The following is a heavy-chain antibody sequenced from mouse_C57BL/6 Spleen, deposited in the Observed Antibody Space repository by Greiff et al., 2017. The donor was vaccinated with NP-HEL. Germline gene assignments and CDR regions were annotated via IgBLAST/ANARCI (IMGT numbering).Heavy chain of an antibody. J-gene: IGHJ1*03. Sequence: QVQLQQPGAELVKPGASVKLSCKASGYTFTSYWMQWVKQRPGQGLEWIGEIDPSDSYTNYNQKFKGKATLTVDTSSSTAYMQLSSLTSEDSAVYYGAREAITTVGARYFDVWGTGTTVTVSS. CDR1: GYTFTSYW. V-gene: IGHV1-50*01. CDR2: IDPSDSYT. D-gene: IGHD1-1*01. CDR3: AREAITTVGARYFDV.